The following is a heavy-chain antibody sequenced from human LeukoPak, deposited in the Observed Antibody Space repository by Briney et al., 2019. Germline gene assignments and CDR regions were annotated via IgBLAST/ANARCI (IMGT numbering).Heavy chain of an antibody. D-gene: IGHD5-24*01. CDR3: ARNTYGYKFSMDV. J-gene: IGHJ6*03. V-gene: IGHV1-18*04. CDR1: GFALYKYN. Sequence: GASVKVSCKASGFALYKYNIVWVRQAPGQGLEWVGWITAFNGNTNYGQKVQGRVTMTTDTSTSTSYMELRNLRSDDTAVYYCARNTYGYKFSMDVWGKGITVIISS. CDR2: ITAFNGNT.